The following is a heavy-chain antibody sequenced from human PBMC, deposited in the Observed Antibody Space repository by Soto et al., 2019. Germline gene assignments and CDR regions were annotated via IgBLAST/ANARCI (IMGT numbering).Heavy chain of an antibody. J-gene: IGHJ4*02. Sequence: SETLSLTCTVSGGSISSTTYYWGWIRQPPGKGLEWIGSIYYSGSTHYSPSLESRVTISVDTSKNQFSLRLTSVTAADTAMYYCASQRYSFIVEPDQYDYSTQRTPDT. CDR2: IYYSGST. D-gene: IGHD3-16*01. V-gene: IGHV4-39*01. CDR3: ASQRYSFIVEPDQYDY. CDR1: GGSISSTTYY.